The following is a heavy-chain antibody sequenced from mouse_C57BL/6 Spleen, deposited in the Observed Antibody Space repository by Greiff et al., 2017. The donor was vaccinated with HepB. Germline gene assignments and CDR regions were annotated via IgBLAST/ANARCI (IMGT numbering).Heavy chain of an antibody. D-gene: IGHD5-1*01. CDR1: GYTFTSYW. J-gene: IGHJ2*01. CDR2: FDPSDSYT. Sequence: QVQLQQPGAELVMPGASVKLSCKASGYTFTSYWMHWVKQRPGQGLEWIGEFDPSDSYTNYNQKFKGKSTLTVDKSSSTAYMQLSSLTSEDSAVYYCARGGVLRYFDYWGQGTTLTVSS. CDR3: ARGGVLRYFDY. V-gene: IGHV1-69*01.